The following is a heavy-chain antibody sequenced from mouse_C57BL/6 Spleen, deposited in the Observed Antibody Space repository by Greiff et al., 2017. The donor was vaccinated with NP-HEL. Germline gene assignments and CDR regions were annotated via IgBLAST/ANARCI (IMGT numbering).Heavy chain of an antibody. J-gene: IGHJ3*01. CDR1: GFSFNTYA. Sequence: DVHLVESGGGLVQPKGSLKLSCAASGFSFNTYAMNWVRQAPGKGLEWVARIRSKSNNYATYYADSVKDRFTISRDDSESMLYLQMNNLKTEDAAMYYCGRHGWEGGFAYWGQGTLVTVSA. V-gene: IGHV10-1*01. CDR3: GRHGWEGGFAY. D-gene: IGHD1-1*02. CDR2: IRSKSNNYAT.